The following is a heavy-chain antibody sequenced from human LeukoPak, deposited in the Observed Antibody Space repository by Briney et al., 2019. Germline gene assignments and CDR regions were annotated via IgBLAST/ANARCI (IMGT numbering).Heavy chain of an antibody. CDR2: IIPIFGTA. Sequence: SVKVSCKASGGTFSSYAISWVRQAPGQGLEWMGGIIPIFGTANYAQKFQGRVTITTDESTSTAYMELSSLRSEDTAVYYCASYYYDFWAERYYYYMDVRGKGTTVTVSS. J-gene: IGHJ6*03. V-gene: IGHV1-69*05. D-gene: IGHD3-3*01. CDR1: GGTFSSYA. CDR3: ASYYYDFWAERYYYYMDV.